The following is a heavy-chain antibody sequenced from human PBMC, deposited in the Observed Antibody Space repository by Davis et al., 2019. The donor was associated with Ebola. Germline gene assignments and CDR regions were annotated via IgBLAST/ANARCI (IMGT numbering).Heavy chain of an antibody. D-gene: IGHD3-3*01. V-gene: IGHV3-53*01. CDR2: IYSGGTT. J-gene: IGHJ5*02. CDR1: GFIVSSNY. CDR3: AKDHDFWSGYSRPDNWFDP. Sequence: GESLKISCAASGFIVSSNYMSWVRQAPGKGLEWVSVIYSGGTTNYADSVKGRFTISRHNSKNTLYLQMNSLRAEDTAVYYCAKDHDFWSGYSRPDNWFDPWGQGTLVTVSS.